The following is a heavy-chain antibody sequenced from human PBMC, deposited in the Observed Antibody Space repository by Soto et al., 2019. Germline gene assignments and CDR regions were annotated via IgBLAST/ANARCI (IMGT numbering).Heavy chain of an antibody. CDR1: GGSIRDISYY. V-gene: IGHV4-39*01. J-gene: IGHJ4*02. D-gene: IGHD2-15*01. CDR2: IHYSGNT. Sequence: SETLSLTCSVSGGSIRDISYYWTWIRQPPGKGPEWIGSIHYSGNTFYTPSLKSRVTTSVDTSKNQFSLRLSSVTAADTAIYYCARRGAGGADDFWGQGTLVTVSS. CDR3: ARRGAGGADDF.